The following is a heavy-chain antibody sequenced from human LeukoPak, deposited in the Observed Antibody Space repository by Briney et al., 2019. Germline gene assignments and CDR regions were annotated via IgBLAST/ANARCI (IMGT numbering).Heavy chain of an antibody. Sequence: PGGSLRLSCSASGFTFSRYAMHWVRQAPGKGLEYVSGINDNGGRTHYGDSVKGRFTISRDNSKNTLYLQVNSLRPEDTAVYYCVKDQSGSGSWWGQGTLVTVSS. D-gene: IGHD3-10*01. CDR1: GFTFSRYA. V-gene: IGHV3-64D*06. CDR2: INDNGGRT. J-gene: IGHJ4*02. CDR3: VKDQSGSGSW.